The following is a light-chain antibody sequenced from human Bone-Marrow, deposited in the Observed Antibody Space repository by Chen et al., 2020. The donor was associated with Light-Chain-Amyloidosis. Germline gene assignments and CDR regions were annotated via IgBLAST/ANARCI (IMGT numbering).Light chain of an antibody. V-gene: IGKV3-15*01. Sequence: EIALTQSPSTLSVSPGEGATLSCMARQNVFIYLDWYQQKPGHAPRLLIYGASMRAIGVPARFSGGGSGTEFTLTISSLQPEDSAGYYCQQYNQWPPLTFGGGTKVEI. CDR2: GAS. J-gene: IGKJ4*01. CDR1: QNVFIY. CDR3: QQYNQWPPLT.